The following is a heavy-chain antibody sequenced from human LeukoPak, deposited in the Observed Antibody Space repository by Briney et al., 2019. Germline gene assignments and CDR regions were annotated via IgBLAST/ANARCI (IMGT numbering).Heavy chain of an antibody. Sequence: SETLSFTCTVSGGSISNYFWSWIRQPPGKGLEWIGYIYYSGSTNYNPSLKSRATISVDTSKNQFSLKLSSVTAADTAVYYCARGLYYWGQGTLVTVSS. J-gene: IGHJ4*02. CDR2: IYYSGST. CDR3: ARGLYY. V-gene: IGHV4-59*12. D-gene: IGHD2-21*02. CDR1: GGSISNYF.